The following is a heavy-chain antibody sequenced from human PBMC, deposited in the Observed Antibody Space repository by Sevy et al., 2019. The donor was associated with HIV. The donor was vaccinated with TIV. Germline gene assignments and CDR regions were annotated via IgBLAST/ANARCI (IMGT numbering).Heavy chain of an antibody. CDR1: GYTLSKLS. CDR3: ATGFPGEYPECGCIRCFTDYFAY. J-gene: IGHJ4*02. V-gene: IGHV1-24*01. CDR2: FDPEDGER. Sequence: ASVKVSCKDSGYTLSKLSMHWVRQAPGKGLEWMGGFDPEDGERVYAQTFQGRVTMTEDTSTNTANMELSSLRSEDTAIYYGATGFPGEYPECGCIRCFTDYFAYWGQGALVTVSS. D-gene: IGHD3-3*02.